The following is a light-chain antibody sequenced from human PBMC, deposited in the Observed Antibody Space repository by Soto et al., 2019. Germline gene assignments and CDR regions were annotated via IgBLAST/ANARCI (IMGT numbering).Light chain of an antibody. CDR1: SSDVGGYNY. CDR3: SSYTRSRTSYV. CDR2: EVS. Sequence: QSALTQPASVSGSPGQSITISCTGTSSDVGGYNYVSWFQQHSGKAPKLMIYEVSNRPSGVSNRFSGSKSGNTASLTISGLQAEDEADYYCSSYTRSRTSYVFGSGTKVTVL. V-gene: IGLV2-14*01. J-gene: IGLJ1*01.